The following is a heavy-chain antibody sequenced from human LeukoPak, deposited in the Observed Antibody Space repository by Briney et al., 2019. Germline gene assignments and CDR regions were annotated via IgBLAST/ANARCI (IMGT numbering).Heavy chain of an antibody. V-gene: IGHV4-59*01. J-gene: IGHJ3*02. CDR2: IYYSGST. CDR1: GGSISSYY. D-gene: IGHD4-17*01. CDR3: ARDGGDGDYGDAFDI. Sequence: SETLSLTCTVSGGSISSYYWSWIRQPPGKGLEWIGYIYYSGSTNYNPSLKSRVTISVDTSKNQFSLKLSSVTAADTAVYYCARDGGDGDYGDAFDIWGQGTMVTVSS.